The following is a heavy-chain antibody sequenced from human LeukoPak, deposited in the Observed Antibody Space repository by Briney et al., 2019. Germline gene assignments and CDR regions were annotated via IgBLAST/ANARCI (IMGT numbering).Heavy chain of an antibody. CDR3: ARDPRGEFDWGNRFDY. CDR2: ISTSGGTT. Sequence: PGGSLRLSCAASGFIFNQYFMGWVRQAPGMGPEWISYISTSGGTTYYSDSVRGRFTISRDNGKNSLFLQLNRLKAEDTAVYYCARDPRGEFDWGNRFDYWGQGILVTVSS. V-gene: IGHV3-11*01. D-gene: IGHD2/OR15-2a*01. CDR1: GFIFNQYF. J-gene: IGHJ4*02.